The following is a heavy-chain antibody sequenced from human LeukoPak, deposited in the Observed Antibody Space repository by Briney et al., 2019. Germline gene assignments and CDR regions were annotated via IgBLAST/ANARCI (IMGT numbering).Heavy chain of an antibody. CDR1: GFTVSSNF. Sequence: GGSLRLSCAASGFTVSSNFMNWVRQAPGRGLEWVSVIYTVGNTYYAASVKCPFIISRDKSKITLYLQVNTLRAEDTAVYYCAKDSVAVPRQPVIWGQGTMVTVSS. CDR3: AKDSVAVPRQPVI. V-gene: IGHV3-66*02. CDR2: IYTVGNT. J-gene: IGHJ3*02. D-gene: IGHD2-2*01.